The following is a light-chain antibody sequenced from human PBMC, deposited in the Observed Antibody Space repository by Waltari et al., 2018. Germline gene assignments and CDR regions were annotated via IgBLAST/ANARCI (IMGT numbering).Light chain of an antibody. CDR3: ASFAGSNTL. J-gene: IGLJ2*01. CDR2: EVS. CDR1: STYIGVYNY. V-gene: IGLV2-8*01. Sequence: QSALTQPPSASGSPGQSVTISCTGTSTYIGVYNYVSWYQQHPGKAPKLLIYEVSRRPQGVPDRFSGSKSGITASLTVFGLQTEDEADYYCASFAGSNTLFGGGTKLTVL.